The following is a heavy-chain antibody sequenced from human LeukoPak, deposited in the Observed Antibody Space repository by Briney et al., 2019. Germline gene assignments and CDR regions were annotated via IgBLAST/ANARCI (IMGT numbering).Heavy chain of an antibody. V-gene: IGHV3-30*18. CDR3: AKESVWSAVGTYFDY. Sequence: GGSLRLSCAASGFTFSNYGMHWVRQAPGKGLEGVAIISYDESNKYNADSVKGRFTISRDNSKNTLYLQMNSLRVEDTAVYYCAKESVWSAVGTYFDYWGQGTLVTVSS. J-gene: IGHJ4*02. D-gene: IGHD6-13*01. CDR2: ISYDESNK. CDR1: GFTFSNYG.